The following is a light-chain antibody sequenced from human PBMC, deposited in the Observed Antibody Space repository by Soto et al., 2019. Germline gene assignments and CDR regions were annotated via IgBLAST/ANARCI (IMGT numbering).Light chain of an antibody. J-gene: IGLJ1*01. Sequence: QSALTQPRSVSGSPGQSVTISCTGTSSDVGGYNYVSWYQQHPGKAPKLMIYDVTKRPSGVPDRFSGSKSGNTASLTISGLQAEDEADYYCAVWDDSLSGYVFGTGTKVTVL. CDR2: DVT. CDR3: AVWDDSLSGYV. CDR1: SSDVGGYNY. V-gene: IGLV2-11*01.